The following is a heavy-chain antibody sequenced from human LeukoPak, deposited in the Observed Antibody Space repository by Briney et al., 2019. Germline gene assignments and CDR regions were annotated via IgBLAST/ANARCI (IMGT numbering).Heavy chain of an antibody. CDR2: ISGSSSTT. J-gene: IGHJ5*02. CDR1: GFTFSSYN. V-gene: IGHV3-48*01. CDR3: ARVGLRLSTGWFDL. Sequence: GGSLRLSCAASGFTFSSYNMNWVRQAPGKGLEWVSYISGSSSTTYYADSVKGRFTISRDNARNSLYLQMNSLTTEDTAVYYCARVGLRLSTGWFDLWGQGTLVTVSS. D-gene: IGHD5-12*01.